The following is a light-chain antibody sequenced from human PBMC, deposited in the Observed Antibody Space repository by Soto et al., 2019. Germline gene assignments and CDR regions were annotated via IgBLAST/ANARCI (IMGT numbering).Light chain of an antibody. CDR3: CSYAASSTWV. CDR1: SSDVGGYNY. CDR2: DVS. J-gene: IGLJ3*02. V-gene: IGLV2-11*01. Sequence: QSALTQPRSVSGSPGQSVTISCTGSSSDVGGYNYVSWYQQRPGKAPQLMITDVSKRPSGVPDRFSASKSGNTASLTISGVQAEDEADYYRCSYAASSTWVFGGGTKLTVL.